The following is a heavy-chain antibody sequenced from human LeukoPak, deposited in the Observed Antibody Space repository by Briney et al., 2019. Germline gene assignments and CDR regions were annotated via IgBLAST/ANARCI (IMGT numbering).Heavy chain of an antibody. CDR1: GSSIASRNW. V-gene: IGHV4-28*05. J-gene: IGHJ4*02. CDR3: ARKSDAKSYYPD. CDR2: IYYTGSI. D-gene: IGHD3-10*01. Sequence: SETLSLTCSVSGSSIASRNWWGWIRQPPRKGLEWIGYIYYTGSIYYNPSLKSRVTMSVDTSKNQFSLRLSSVTAVDTAVYYCARKSDAKSYYPDWGQGTLVTVSS.